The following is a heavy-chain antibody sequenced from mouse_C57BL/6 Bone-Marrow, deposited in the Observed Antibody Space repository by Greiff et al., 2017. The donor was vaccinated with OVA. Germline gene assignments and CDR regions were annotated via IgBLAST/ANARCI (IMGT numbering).Heavy chain of an antibody. CDR2: ISGGGGNT. D-gene: IGHD1-1*01. CDR1: GFTFSSYT. Sequence: VMLVESGGGLVKPGGSLKLSCAASGFTFSSYTMSWVRQTPEKRLEWVATISGGGGNTYYPDSVKGRFTISRDNAKNTLYLQMSSLRSEDTALYYCARSYGSSYYAMDYWGQGTSVTVSS. J-gene: IGHJ4*01. CDR3: ARSYGSSYYAMDY. V-gene: IGHV5-9*01.